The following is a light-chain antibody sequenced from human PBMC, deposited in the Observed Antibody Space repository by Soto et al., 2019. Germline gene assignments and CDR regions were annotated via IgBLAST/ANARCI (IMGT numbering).Light chain of an antibody. CDR2: SYS. CDR1: SSNIGRHG. Sequence: QSVLTQPPSASGTPGQRVTVSCSGSSSNIGRHGVNWYQQLPGAAPKLLIYSYSQRPSGVPDRFSGSTSGTSVSLTINGLQSEDEADYYCATWDDSLNGVVFGGGTKVTVL. CDR3: ATWDDSLNGVV. V-gene: IGLV1-44*01. J-gene: IGLJ3*02.